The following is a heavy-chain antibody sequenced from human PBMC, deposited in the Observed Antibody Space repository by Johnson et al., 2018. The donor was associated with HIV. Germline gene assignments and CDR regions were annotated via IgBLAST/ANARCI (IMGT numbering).Heavy chain of an antibody. CDR1: GFTFSSYA. Sequence: QMLLVESGGGVVQPGRSLRLSCAASGFTFSSYAMHWVRQAPGKGLEWVAVISYDGSNKYYADSVKGRFTISRDNAKNSLYLQMNTLRAEDAAVYYCAKGWDPMTTVNTFAFDIWGQGTMVTVSS. V-gene: IGHV3-30*04. D-gene: IGHD4-11*01. CDR2: ISYDGSNK. J-gene: IGHJ3*02. CDR3: AKGWDPMTTVNTFAFDI.